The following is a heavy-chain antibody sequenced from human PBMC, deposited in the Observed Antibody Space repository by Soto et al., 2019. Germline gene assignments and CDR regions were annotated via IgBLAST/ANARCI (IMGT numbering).Heavy chain of an antibody. CDR2: IYYKGST. D-gene: IGHD2-21*02. J-gene: IGHJ2*01. V-gene: IGHV4-31*03. Sequence: PSETLSLTCTVSGGSISSSSYYWGWIRQHPGKGLEWIGYIYYKGSTYYNPSLKSRVTISMDTSQNQFSLNLSSVTAADTAVYYCARDLICGGDCAYFDLWGRGTLVTVSS. CDR1: GGSISSSSYY. CDR3: ARDLICGGDCAYFDL.